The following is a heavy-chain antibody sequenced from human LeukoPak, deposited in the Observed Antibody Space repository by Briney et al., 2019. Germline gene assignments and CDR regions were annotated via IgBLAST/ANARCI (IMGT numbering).Heavy chain of an antibody. CDR1: GGSFSGYF. D-gene: IGHD3-3*01. V-gene: IGHV4-34*01. CDR3: AGYYSSIYGMDV. CDR2: INHSGST. Sequence: PSETLSLTCAVNGGSFSGYFWSWIRQPPGKGLEWIGEINHSGSTYYNASLKSRITISVDTFKRQFSLRMNSVTAADTAVYFCAGYYSSIYGMDVWGQGTSVTVSS. J-gene: IGHJ6*02.